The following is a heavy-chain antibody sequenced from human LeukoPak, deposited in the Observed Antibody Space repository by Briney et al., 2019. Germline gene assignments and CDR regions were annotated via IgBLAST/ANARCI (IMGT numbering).Heavy chain of an antibody. CDR1: GYTFTGYY. CDR3: ARGIIVATITATDY. D-gene: IGHD5-12*01. CDR2: INPNSGGT. V-gene: IGHV1-2*02. J-gene: IGHJ4*02. Sequence: ASVKVSCKASGYTFTGYYMHWVRQAPGQGLEWMGWINPNSGGTNYAQKFQGRVTMTRDTSISTAYMELSRLRSDDTAVYYCARGIIVATITATDYWGQGTLVTVSS.